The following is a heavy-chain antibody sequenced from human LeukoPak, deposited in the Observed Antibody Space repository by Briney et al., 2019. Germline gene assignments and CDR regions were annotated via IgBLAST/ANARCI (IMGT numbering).Heavy chain of an antibody. D-gene: IGHD2-21*01. Sequence: PSETLSLTCTVSNGPITSTKWWSWVRQPPGKGLEWIGETSHTGSTNYNPSFNSRVTMSVDKSKNQFSLNLKSVTAADTALYYCASSSLVVVVTYGFDIWGRGTAVTVSS. CDR2: TSHTGST. J-gene: IGHJ3*02. CDR1: NGPITSTKW. CDR3: ASSSLVVVVTYGFDI. V-gene: IGHV4-4*02.